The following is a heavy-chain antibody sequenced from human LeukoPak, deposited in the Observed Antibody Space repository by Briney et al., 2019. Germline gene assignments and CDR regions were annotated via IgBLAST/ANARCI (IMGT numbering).Heavy chain of an antibody. CDR1: GGSISSYY. D-gene: IGHD3-10*01. V-gene: IGHV4-59*01. CDR2: IYYSGST. J-gene: IGHJ4*02. Sequence: SETLSLTCTVSGGSISSYYWSWIRQPPGKGLEWIGYIYYSGSTNYNPSLKSRVTISVDTSKNQFSLKLSSVAAADTPVYYCARTRSGSYWDWGQGTLVTVSS. CDR3: ARTRSGSYWD.